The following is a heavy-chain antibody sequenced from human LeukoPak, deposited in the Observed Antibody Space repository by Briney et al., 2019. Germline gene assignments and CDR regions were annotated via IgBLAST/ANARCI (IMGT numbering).Heavy chain of an antibody. CDR2: ISSSSIYT. J-gene: IGHJ4*02. CDR3: ARGTMSGVHLDY. Sequence: GGSLRLSCAASGFPLSSYSMNWVRQAPGKGLEWLSSISSSSIYTYYADSVKGRFTISRDNAKNSLYLQMYSLRADDKTAEYCARGTMSGVHLDYWGQGKLVTVSS. D-gene: IGHD3-10*02. CDR1: GFPLSSYS. V-gene: IGHV3-21*01.